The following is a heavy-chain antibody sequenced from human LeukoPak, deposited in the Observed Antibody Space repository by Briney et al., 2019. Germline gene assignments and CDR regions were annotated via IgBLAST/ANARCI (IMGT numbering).Heavy chain of an antibody. V-gene: IGHV3-9*03. Sequence: GGSLRLSCAASGFTFDDYAMHWVRQAPGKGLEWVSGISWNSGSIGYADSVKGRFTISRDNAKNSLYLQMNSLRAEDMALYYCAKDMVRYCSSTSCLGDAFDIWGQGTMVTVSS. CDR2: ISWNSGSI. D-gene: IGHD2-2*01. J-gene: IGHJ3*02. CDR3: AKDMVRYCSSTSCLGDAFDI. CDR1: GFTFDDYA.